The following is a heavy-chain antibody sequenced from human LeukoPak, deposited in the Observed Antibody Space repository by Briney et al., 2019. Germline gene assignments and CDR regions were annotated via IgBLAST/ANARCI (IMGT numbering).Heavy chain of an antibody. CDR3: ARGRTRGFDY. D-gene: IGHD3-10*01. Sequence: SETLSLTCAVYGGSFSGYYWSWIRQPPGKGLESIGEINHSGSTNYNPSLKSRVTISVDTSKNQFSLKLSSVTAADTAVYYCARGRTRGFDYWGQGTLVTVSS. V-gene: IGHV4-34*01. CDR2: INHSGST. CDR1: GGSFSGYY. J-gene: IGHJ4*02.